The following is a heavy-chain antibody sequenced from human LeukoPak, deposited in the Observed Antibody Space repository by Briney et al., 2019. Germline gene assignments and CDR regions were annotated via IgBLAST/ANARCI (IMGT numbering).Heavy chain of an antibody. V-gene: IGHV3-23*01. CDR1: GFSFSSYG. J-gene: IGHJ4*02. Sequence: PGGSLRLSCAASGFSFSSYGMHWVRQAPGKGLEWVSAISGSGGSTYYADSVKGRFTISRDNSKNTLYLQMNSLRAEDTAVYYCAPLYCSSTSCTKYWGQGTLVTVSS. D-gene: IGHD2-2*01. CDR2: ISGSGGST. CDR3: APLYCSSTSCTKY.